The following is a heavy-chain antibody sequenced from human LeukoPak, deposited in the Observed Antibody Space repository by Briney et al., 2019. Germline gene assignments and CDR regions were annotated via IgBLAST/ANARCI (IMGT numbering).Heavy chain of an antibody. CDR1: GFTFSRYW. CDR2: ISPDGSTT. CDR3: AREGDILTGYPFDY. J-gene: IGHJ4*02. D-gene: IGHD3-9*01. V-gene: IGHV3-74*03. Sequence: GGSLRLSCAASGFTFSRYWMHWVRQAPGKGLMWVSRISPDGSTTLYADSVKGRFTISRDDSKNTLYLQMNSLRAEDTAVYYCAREGDILTGYPFDYWGQGTLVTVSS.